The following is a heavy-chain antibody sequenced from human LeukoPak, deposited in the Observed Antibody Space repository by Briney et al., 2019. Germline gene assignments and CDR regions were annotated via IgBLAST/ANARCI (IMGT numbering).Heavy chain of an antibody. CDR3: AKARGGIAAAGTGGPFDY. Sequence: PGGSLRLSCAASGFTFSSYGMHWVRQAPGKGLEWVAVISHDGSNKYYTGSVKGRFTISRDNSKNTVYLQMNSLRAEDTAVYYCAKARGGIAAAGTGGPFDYWGQGTLVTVSS. CDR2: ISHDGSNK. V-gene: IGHV3-30*18. D-gene: IGHD6-13*01. CDR1: GFTFSSYG. J-gene: IGHJ4*02.